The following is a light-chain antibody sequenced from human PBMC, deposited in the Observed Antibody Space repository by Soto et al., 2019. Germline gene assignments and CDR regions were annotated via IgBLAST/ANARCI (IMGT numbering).Light chain of an antibody. CDR3: QQYGSSPQPIT. J-gene: IGKJ5*01. V-gene: IGKV3-20*01. CDR2: GAS. CDR1: QSVSSSY. Sequence: EIVLTQSPGTLSLYPGERATLSCRASQSVSSSYLAWYQQKPGQAPRLLIYGASSRATGIPDRFSGSGSGTDFTLTISRLEPEDFAVYYCQQYGSSPQPITFGQGTRLEIK.